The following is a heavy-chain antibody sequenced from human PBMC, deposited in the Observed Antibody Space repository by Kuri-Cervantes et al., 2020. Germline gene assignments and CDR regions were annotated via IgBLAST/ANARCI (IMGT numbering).Heavy chain of an antibody. CDR1: GGSISTYY. CDR3: ARTGLPSHLFWSGHFFDY. CDR2: IYYTGSA. Sequence: GSLRLSCTVSGGSISTYYWTWIRQPPGQGLEWIGYIYYTGSATYNPSLKSRVTISLDTSKNQFSLRLSSVTAADTAVYYCARTGLPSHLFWSGHFFDYWGQGTLVTVSS. J-gene: IGHJ4*02. V-gene: IGHV4-59*01. D-gene: IGHD3-3*01.